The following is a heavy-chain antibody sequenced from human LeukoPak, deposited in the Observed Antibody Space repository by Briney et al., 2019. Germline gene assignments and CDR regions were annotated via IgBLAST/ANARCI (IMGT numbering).Heavy chain of an antibody. CDR3: ARAYSSSGYFDY. V-gene: IGHV3-66*02. CDR2: IYSGGST. Sequence: PGGSLRLFCAASGFTVSSNYMSWVRQAPGKGLEWVSVIYSGGSTYYADSVKGRFTISRDNSKNTLYLQMNSLRAEDTAVYYCARAYSSSGYFDYWGQGTLVTVSS. D-gene: IGHD6-6*01. J-gene: IGHJ4*02. CDR1: GFTVSSNY.